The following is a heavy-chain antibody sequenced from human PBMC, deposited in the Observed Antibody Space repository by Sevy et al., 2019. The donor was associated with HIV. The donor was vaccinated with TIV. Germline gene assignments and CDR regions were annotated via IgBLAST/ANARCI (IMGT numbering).Heavy chain of an antibody. D-gene: IGHD3-22*01. Sequence: GGSLRLSCTASGFTFSSYWMSWVRQAPGRGLEWVANIKPDGREGYYVDSVKGRFTISRDNAKNSLYLQMNSLRAGDTAVYYCARGDYYDGSGFYIDAFDVWGQGTMVTVSS. CDR2: IKPDGREG. J-gene: IGHJ3*01. V-gene: IGHV3-7*04. CDR1: GFTFSSYW. CDR3: ARGDYYDGSGFYIDAFDV.